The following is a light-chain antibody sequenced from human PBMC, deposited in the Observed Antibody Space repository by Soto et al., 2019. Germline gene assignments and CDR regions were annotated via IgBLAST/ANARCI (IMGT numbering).Light chain of an antibody. CDR2: SNN. Sequence: QSVLTQPPSASGTPGQRVTISCSGSSSNIGSNYVYWYQQLPGTAPKLLSYSNNQRPSGVPDRFSGSKSGTSASLAISGLRSEDEADYYCGAWDDSLSGPAFGGGTKLTVL. J-gene: IGLJ2*01. CDR1: SSNIGSNY. V-gene: IGLV1-47*02. CDR3: GAWDDSLSGPA.